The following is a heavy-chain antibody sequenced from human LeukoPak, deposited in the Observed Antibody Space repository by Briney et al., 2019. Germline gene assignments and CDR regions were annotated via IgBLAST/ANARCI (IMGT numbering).Heavy chain of an antibody. CDR3: AKQLGYCSDGSCYFPY. CDR1: GYTFSDHY. CDR2: TRNKANNYAT. J-gene: IGHJ4*02. D-gene: IGHD2-15*01. Sequence: TGGSLRLSCAVSGYTFSDHYIDWVRQAPGKGLEWVGQTRNKANNYATQYAASVKGRFTISRDDSRNSLCLQMNSLRAEDTAVYYCAKQLGYCSDGSCYFPYWGQGTLVTVSS. V-gene: IGHV3-72*01.